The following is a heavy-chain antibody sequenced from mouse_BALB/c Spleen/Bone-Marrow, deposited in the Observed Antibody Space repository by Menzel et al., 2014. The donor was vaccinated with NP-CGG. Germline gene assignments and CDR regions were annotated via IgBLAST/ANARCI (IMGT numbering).Heavy chain of an antibody. CDR2: INPSNGGT. J-gene: IGHJ2*01. CDR3: TRGRTWDFDY. V-gene: IGHV1S81*02. CDR1: GYTFTSYY. Sequence: QVQLQQPGAELVEPGASVKLSCKASGYTFTSYYMYWVKQRPGQGLEWIGEINPSNGGTNFNEKFKSRATLTVDKSSSTAYMQLSSLTSEDSAVYYCTRGRTWDFDYWGQGTTLTVSS. D-gene: IGHD4-1*01.